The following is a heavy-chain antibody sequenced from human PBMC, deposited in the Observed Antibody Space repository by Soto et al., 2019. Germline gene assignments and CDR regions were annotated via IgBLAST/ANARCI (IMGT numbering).Heavy chain of an antibody. CDR3: ARSPDGFYFDS. V-gene: IGHV3-48*03. Sequence: GGSLRLSCAASGFTFRSYEMNWVRQAPGKGLEWVSYISRGGDTIYYADLVKGRFTISRDNAKNSLYLQMNSLGAEDTAVYYCARSPDGFYFDSWRQGVPVTVSS. J-gene: IGHJ4*02. CDR2: ISRGGDTI. CDR1: GFTFRSYE.